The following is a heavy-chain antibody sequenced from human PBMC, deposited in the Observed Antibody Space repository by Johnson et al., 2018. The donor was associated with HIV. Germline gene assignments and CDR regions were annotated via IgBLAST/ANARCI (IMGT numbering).Heavy chain of an antibody. Sequence: QMQLVESGGGVVQPGGSLRLSCAASGFTFSSSGMHWVRQAPGKGLEWVAFIRYDGGNTDYAGSVKGRFTISRDNSKNTLYLQMNSLRTEDTAVYYCAKEAAEDAFDIWGQGTMVTVSS. CDR2: IRYDGGNT. CDR3: AKEAAEDAFDI. J-gene: IGHJ3*02. CDR1: GFTFSSSG. D-gene: IGHD6-25*01. V-gene: IGHV3-30*02.